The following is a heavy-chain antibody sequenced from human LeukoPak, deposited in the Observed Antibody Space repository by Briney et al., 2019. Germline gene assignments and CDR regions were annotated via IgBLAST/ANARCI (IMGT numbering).Heavy chain of an antibody. Sequence: GGSLRLSCAASGFTFSSYGMHWVRQAPGKGLEWVAFIRYDGSNKYYADSVKGRFTISRDNSKNTLYLQMDSLRAEDTAVYYCARHSGQWPDYYFDCWGQGILVTVSS. CDR2: IRYDGSNK. V-gene: IGHV3-30*02. CDR1: GFTFSSYG. J-gene: IGHJ4*02. CDR3: ARHSGQWPDYYFDC. D-gene: IGHD6-19*01.